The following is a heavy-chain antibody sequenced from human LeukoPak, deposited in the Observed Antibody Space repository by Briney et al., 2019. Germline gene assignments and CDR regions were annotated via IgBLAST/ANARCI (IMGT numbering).Heavy chain of an antibody. D-gene: IGHD3-22*01. CDR1: GFTFSSYS. CDR3: ARLANYYDSSGDGFDI. V-gene: IGHV3-21*01. CDR2: ISSSSSYI. J-gene: IGHJ3*02. Sequence: GGSLRLSCAGSGFTFSSYSMNWVRQAPGKGLEWVSSISSSSSYIYYADSVKGRFTISRDNAKNSLYLQMNSLRAEDTAVYYCARLANYYDSSGDGFDIWGQGTMVTVSS.